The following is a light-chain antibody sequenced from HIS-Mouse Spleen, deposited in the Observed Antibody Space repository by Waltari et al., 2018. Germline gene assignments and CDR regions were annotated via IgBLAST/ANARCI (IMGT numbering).Light chain of an antibody. CDR3: AAWDDSLSGPV. V-gene: IGLV1-47*01. CDR2: RNN. J-gene: IGLJ3*02. CDR1: SANIGSNY. Sequence: QSVLTQPPSASGTPGQRVTISCSGSSANIGSNYVYCYQQHPGTAPKLLIYRNNRRPSGLPDRFSGSKSGTSASLAISGLRSEDEADYYCAAWDDSLSGPVFGGGTKLTVL.